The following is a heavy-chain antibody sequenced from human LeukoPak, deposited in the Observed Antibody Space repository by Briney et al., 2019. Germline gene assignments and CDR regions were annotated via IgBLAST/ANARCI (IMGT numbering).Heavy chain of an antibody. CDR1: GGSISSSSYY. V-gene: IGHV4-39*01. J-gene: IGHJ3*02. D-gene: IGHD3-22*01. CDR2: IYYSGST. CDR3: ARVPYYYDSSPPFAFDI. Sequence: SETLSLTCTVSGGSISSSSYYWGWIRQPPGKGLEWIGSIYYSGSTYYNPSLKSRVTISVDTSKNQFSLKLSSVTAADTAVYYCARVPYYYDSSPPFAFDIWGQGTMVTVSS.